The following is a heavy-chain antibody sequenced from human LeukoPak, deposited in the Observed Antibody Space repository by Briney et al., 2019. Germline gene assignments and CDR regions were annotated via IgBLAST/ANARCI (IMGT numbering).Heavy chain of an antibody. CDR1: GGSISSGDYY. CDR2: IYYSGST. J-gene: IGHJ3*02. Sequence: SQTLSLTCTVSGGSISSGDYYWSWIRQPPGKGLEWIGYIYYSGSTYYNSSLKSRVTISVDTSKNQFSLKLSSETAADTAVYYCARANPLMFWSGSSNAFDIWGQGTMVTVSS. CDR3: ARANPLMFWSGSSNAFDI. D-gene: IGHD3-3*01. V-gene: IGHV4-30-4*08.